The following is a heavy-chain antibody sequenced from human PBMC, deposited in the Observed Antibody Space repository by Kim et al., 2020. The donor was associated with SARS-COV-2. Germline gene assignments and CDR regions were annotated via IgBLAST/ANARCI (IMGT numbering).Heavy chain of an antibody. V-gene: IGHV3-30*18. CDR1: GFTFSSFG. J-gene: IGHJ4*02. CDR2: ISYDGSNK. Sequence: GGSLRLSCAASGFTFSSFGMHWVRQAPGKGLEWVAVISYDGSNKYYADSVKGRFTISRDNSKNTLYLQMNSLRVEDTAVYYCAKGHAWYYYDSSGHDYWGQGALVTVSS. CDR3: AKGHAWYYYDSSGHDY. D-gene: IGHD3-22*01.